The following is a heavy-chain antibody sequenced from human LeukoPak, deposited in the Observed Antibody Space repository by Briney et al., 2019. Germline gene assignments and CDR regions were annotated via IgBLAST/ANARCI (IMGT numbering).Heavy chain of an antibody. V-gene: IGHV1-69*05. CDR1: GYTFADYD. CDR2: IIPIFGTA. Sequence: SVKVSCKTSGYTFADYDIIWVRQAPGQGLEWMGGIIPIFGTANYAQKFQGRVTITTDESTSTAYMELSSLRSEDTAVYYCARAMRHYDSSGPFDYWGQGTLVTVSS. D-gene: IGHD3-22*01. CDR3: ARAMRHYDSSGPFDY. J-gene: IGHJ4*02.